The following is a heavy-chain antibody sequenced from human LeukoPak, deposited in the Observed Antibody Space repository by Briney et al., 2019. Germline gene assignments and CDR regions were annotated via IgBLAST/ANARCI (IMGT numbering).Heavy chain of an antibody. CDR2: TGSNGVT. J-gene: IGHJ4*02. CDR3: AKGGLSSTGLDY. CDR1: GFKYSTYA. D-gene: IGHD1-1*01. Sequence: RTLRPSSIGSGFKYSTYAYSCVCQGPAKRLEWVSATGSNGVTYYADSVKGRFTISRDNSKNALYLQMNGLRADDTAVYYCAKGGLSSTGLDYWGQGTLVTVSS. V-gene: IGHV3-23*01.